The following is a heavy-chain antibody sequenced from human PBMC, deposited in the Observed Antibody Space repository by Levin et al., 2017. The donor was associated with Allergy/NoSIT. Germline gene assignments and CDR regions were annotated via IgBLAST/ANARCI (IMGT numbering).Heavy chain of an antibody. Sequence: SETLSLTCTVSGGSINSDGYYWGWIRQPPGKGLEWIASVYYPESAHYNPSLESRVTISVDTSNNHFSLRLTSVTAADTAVYYCARHFSRGWPDYSGLDVWGQGTTVTVSS. J-gene: IGHJ6*02. CDR1: GGSINSDGYY. CDR3: ARHFSRGWPDYSGLDV. D-gene: IGHD6-19*01. CDR2: VYYPESA. V-gene: IGHV4-39*01.